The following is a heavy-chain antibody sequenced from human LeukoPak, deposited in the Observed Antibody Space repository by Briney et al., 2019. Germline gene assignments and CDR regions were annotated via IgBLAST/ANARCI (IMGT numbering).Heavy chain of an antibody. CDR1: GYTLAELS. D-gene: IGHD5-18*01. CDR2: FDREEGET. Sequence: ASVKVSCKVSGYTLAELSVHWVRQSPGKGLEWMGGFDREEGETIYAQKFQGRVTMTEDTSTDTAYMELSSLRSEDTAVYYCATPGYSYGDFDYWGQGTLVTVSS. CDR3: ATPGYSYGDFDY. J-gene: IGHJ4*02. V-gene: IGHV1-24*01.